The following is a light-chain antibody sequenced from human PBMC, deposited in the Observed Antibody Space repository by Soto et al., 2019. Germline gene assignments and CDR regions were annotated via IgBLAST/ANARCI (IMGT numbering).Light chain of an antibody. CDR1: HSVSSTY. J-gene: IGKJ2*01. CDR2: GAS. CDR3: QQYGSSPPYT. V-gene: IGKV3-20*01. Sequence: EIVLTQSPGTLSLSPGERAALSCRASHSVSSTYLAWYQPKPGQAPRLLIYGASSRATGIPERFSGSGSGTDFTFTISRLQPEDCAVYYCQQYGSSPPYTFGQGSKLEIK.